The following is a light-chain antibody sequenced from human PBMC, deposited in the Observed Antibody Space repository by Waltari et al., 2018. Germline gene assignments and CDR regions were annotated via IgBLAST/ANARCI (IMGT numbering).Light chain of an antibody. CDR3: QQYHSFPFS. Sequence: DIQMTQAPSSLSASVGDRVPITCRASQDITKWLAWYQQQPERAPKSLIFASSVLHSGVPSRFSGSLSGTNFTLTITNLQPEDFATYYCQQYHSFPFSFGPGTRVDI. J-gene: IGKJ3*01. V-gene: IGKV1D-16*01. CDR2: ASS. CDR1: QDITKW.